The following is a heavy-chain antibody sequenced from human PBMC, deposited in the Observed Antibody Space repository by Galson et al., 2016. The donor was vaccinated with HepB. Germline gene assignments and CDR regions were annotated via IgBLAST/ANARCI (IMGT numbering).Heavy chain of an antibody. CDR2: IYPGDSDT. J-gene: IGHJ4*02. D-gene: IGHD6-13*01. CDR3: ARHELHSNSWYMDY. CDR1: GYKFTSYW. V-gene: IGHV5-51*01. Sequence: QSGAEVKKPGESLKISCQGSGYKFTSYWIGWVRQVPGKGLERMGTIYPGDSDTRYSPSFQGQVTISVDKSISTAYLQWSSLKASDSAMYYCARHELHSNSWYMDYWGQGTLVTGSS.